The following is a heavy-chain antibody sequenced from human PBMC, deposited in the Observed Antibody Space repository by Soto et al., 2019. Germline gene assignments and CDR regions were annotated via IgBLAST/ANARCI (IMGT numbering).Heavy chain of an antibody. Sequence: EVQLVESGGGLVQPGGSLRLSCAASGFTFSDHYMDWVRQAPGKGLEWVGRTRNKANSYTTEYAASVKGRFTIARDDSKNSTYLQMNSLKTEDTDVYYCARKKSVAGTGYFDLWGRGTLVTVSS. D-gene: IGHD6-19*01. V-gene: IGHV3-72*01. J-gene: IGHJ2*01. CDR3: ARKKSVAGTGYFDL. CDR2: TRNKANSYTT. CDR1: GFTFSDHY.